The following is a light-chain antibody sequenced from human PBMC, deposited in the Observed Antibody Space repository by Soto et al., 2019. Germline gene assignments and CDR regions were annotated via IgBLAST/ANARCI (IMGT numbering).Light chain of an antibody. CDR1: SSDVGSYNL. J-gene: IGLJ3*02. Sequence: QSALTQPASVSGSPGQSITISCTGTSSDVGSYNLVSWYQQHPGKAPKLMISEVTKRPSGVCNRFSGSKSGNTASLTIAGLQAEDESDYYCCSYAGSNTWVFGGGTKLTVL. V-gene: IGLV2-23*02. CDR2: EVT. CDR3: CSYAGSNTWV.